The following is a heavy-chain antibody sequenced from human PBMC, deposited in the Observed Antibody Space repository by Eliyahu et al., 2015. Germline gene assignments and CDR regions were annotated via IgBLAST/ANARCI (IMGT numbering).Heavy chain of an antibody. J-gene: IGHJ4*02. Sequence: QITLKESGPTLVKPTQTLTLTCTFSGFSXSTSGVGVGWIRQPPGKALEWLALIYWDDDKRYSPSLKSRLTITKDTSKNQVVLTMTNMDPLDTATYFCAHNSLTXWEYYFDYWGQGTLVTVSS. CDR2: IYWDDDK. CDR1: GFSXSTSGVG. CDR3: AHNSLTXWEYYFDY. D-gene: IGHD1-26*01. V-gene: IGHV2-5*02.